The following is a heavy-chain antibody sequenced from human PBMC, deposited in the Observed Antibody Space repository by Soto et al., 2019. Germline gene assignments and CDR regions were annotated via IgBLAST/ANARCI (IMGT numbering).Heavy chain of an antibody. CDR2: ISSSSSTI. Sequence: GGSLRLSCAASGFTFSSYSMNWVRQAPGKGLEWVSYISSSSSTIYYADSVKGRFTISRDNAKNSLYLQMNSLRAEDTAVYYCARGGSYRFGHYYYYMDVWGKGTTVTVSS. CDR3: ARGGSYRFGHYYYYMDV. D-gene: IGHD3-16*02. CDR1: GFTFSSYS. V-gene: IGHV3-48*01. J-gene: IGHJ6*03.